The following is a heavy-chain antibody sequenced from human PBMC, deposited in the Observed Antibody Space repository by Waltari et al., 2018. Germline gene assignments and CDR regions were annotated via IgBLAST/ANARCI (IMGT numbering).Heavy chain of an antibody. CDR1: GGSISSSSYY. Sequence: QLQLQESGPGLVKPSETLSLTCTVSGGSISSSSYYWGWIRQPPGKGLEWIGSIYYSGSAYYNPSLRSRVTISVDTSKNQFSLKLSSVAAADTAVYYCARWVYAARGLGYWGQGTLVTVSS. D-gene: IGHD2-8*01. V-gene: IGHV4-39*01. CDR3: ARWVYAARGLGY. CDR2: IYYSGSA. J-gene: IGHJ4*02.